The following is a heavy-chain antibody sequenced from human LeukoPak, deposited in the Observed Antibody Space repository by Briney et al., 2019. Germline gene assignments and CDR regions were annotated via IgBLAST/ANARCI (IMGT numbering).Heavy chain of an antibody. CDR1: GGSINSDY. V-gene: IGHV4-59*08. CDR2: IYYSGSST. Sequence: SETLSLTCTVSGGSINSDYWSWVRQPPGKGLEWIGYIYYSGSSTNYNPSLKSRVTISVDRSKNQFSLKLSSVTAADTAVYYYARQGHKLTLVDYYGMDVWGQGTTVTVSS. D-gene: IGHD1-26*01. CDR3: ARQGHKLTLVDYYGMDV. J-gene: IGHJ6*02.